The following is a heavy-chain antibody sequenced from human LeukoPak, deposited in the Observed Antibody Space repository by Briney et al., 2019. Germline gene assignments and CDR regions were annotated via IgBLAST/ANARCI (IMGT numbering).Heavy chain of an antibody. CDR3: AREDYGDYVEVGWFDP. J-gene: IGHJ5*02. V-gene: IGHV1-69*13. Sequence: GASVKVSCKASGGTFSSYAISWVRQAPGQGLEWMGGIIPIFGTANYAQKFQGRVTITADESTSTAYMELSSLRSEDTAVYYCAREDYGDYVEVGWFDPWGQGTLVTVSS. CDR2: IIPIFGTA. CDR1: GGTFSSYA. D-gene: IGHD4-17*01.